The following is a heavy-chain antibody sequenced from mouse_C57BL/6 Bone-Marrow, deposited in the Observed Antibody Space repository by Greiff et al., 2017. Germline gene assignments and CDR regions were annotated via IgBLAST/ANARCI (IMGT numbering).Heavy chain of an antibody. D-gene: IGHD2-3*01. J-gene: IGHJ2*01. V-gene: IGHV1-26*01. CDR3: ARDGYYDY. CDR1: GYTITDYY. CDR2: INPNNGGT. Sequence: EVQLQQSGPELVKPGASVKISCKASGYTITDYYMNWVKQSHGKSLEWIGDINPNNGGTSYNQKFKGKATLTVDKSSSTAYMELRSLTSEDSAVYYCARDGYYDYWGQGTTLTVSS.